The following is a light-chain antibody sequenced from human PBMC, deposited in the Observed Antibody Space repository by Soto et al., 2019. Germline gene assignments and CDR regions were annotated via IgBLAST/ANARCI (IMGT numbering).Light chain of an antibody. CDR3: CSYARSSTYV. V-gene: IGLV2-23*02. Sequence: QSALTQPASVSGSPGQSITISCTGTSSDVGSYNLVSWYQQHPGQAPTLMIYEVSKRPSGVSNRFSGSKSGNTASLAISGLQAEDEADYYCCSYARSSTYVFGTGTKVTVL. CDR2: EVS. CDR1: SSDVGSYNL. J-gene: IGLJ1*01.